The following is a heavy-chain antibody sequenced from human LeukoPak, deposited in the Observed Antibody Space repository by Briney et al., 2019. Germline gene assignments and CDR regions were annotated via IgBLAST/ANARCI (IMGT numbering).Heavy chain of an antibody. J-gene: IGHJ3*02. D-gene: IGHD3-16*02. CDR1: GYTFTGYY. CDR2: INPNSGGT. Sequence: ASVKVSCKVSGYTFTGYYMHWVRQAPGQGLEWMGWINPNSGGTNYAQKFQGWVTMTRDTSISTAYMELSRLRSDDTAVYYCARELMITFGGVIVPRPSDAFDIWGQGTMVTVSS. CDR3: ARELMITFGGVIVPRPSDAFDI. V-gene: IGHV1-2*04.